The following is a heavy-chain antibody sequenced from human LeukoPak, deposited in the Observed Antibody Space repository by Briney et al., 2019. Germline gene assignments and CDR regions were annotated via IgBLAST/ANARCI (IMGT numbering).Heavy chain of an antibody. J-gene: IGHJ4*02. Sequence: SETLSLTCTVSGGSISSSSYYWGWIRQPPGKGLEWIGSIYYSESTYYNPSLKSRVTISVDTSKNQFSLKLSSVTAADTAVYYCARQLGYCSSTSCYADKVDYWGQGTLVTVSS. CDR2: IYYSEST. CDR3: ARQLGYCSSTSCYADKVDY. V-gene: IGHV4-39*01. D-gene: IGHD2-2*01. CDR1: GGSISSSSYY.